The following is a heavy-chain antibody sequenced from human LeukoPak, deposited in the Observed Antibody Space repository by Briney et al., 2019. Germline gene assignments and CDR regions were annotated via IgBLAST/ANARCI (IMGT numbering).Heavy chain of an antibody. CDR1: GGSISSGDYY. D-gene: IGHD2-15*01. CDR2: IYYSGST. Sequence: PSQTLSLTCTVSGGSISSGDYYWSWIRQPPGKGLEWIGYIYYSGSTYYNPSLKSRVTISVDTSKNQFSLKLSSVTAADTAVYYCAREFRYCSGGSCSPPGDWFDPWGQGTLVTVSS. V-gene: IGHV4-30-4*08. CDR3: AREFRYCSGGSCSPPGDWFDP. J-gene: IGHJ5*02.